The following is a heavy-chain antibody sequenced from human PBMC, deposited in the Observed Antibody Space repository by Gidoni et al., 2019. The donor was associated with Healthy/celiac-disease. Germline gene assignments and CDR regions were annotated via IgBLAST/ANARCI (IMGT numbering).Heavy chain of an antibody. Sequence: EVQLLESGGGLVQPGGSLRLSCAASGFTFSSYAMSWVRQAPGKGLGGVSAISGSGGRTYYADAVKGRFTISRDNSKNTLDLQMNSLGAEETAVYYCAKGGGEYAFDIWGQGTMVTVSS. CDR1: GFTFSSYA. D-gene: IGHD3-16*01. V-gene: IGHV3-23*01. CDR3: AKGGGEYAFDI. J-gene: IGHJ3*02. CDR2: ISGSGGRT.